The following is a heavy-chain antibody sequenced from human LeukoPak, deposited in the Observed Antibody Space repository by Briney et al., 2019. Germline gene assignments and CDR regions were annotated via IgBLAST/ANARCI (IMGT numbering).Heavy chain of an antibody. J-gene: IGHJ3*02. D-gene: IGHD2-15*01. V-gene: IGHV1-46*01. CDR3: ARVVLDIVVVVAPAAFDI. CDR2: IYPRDGST. Sequence: ASVKVSCKASGYTFTSNYIHWVRQAPGQGLEWMGMIYPRDGSTNYAQKFQGRVTITADESTSTAYMELSSLRSEDTAVYYCARVVLDIVVVVAPAAFDIWGQGTMVTVSS. CDR1: GYTFTSNY.